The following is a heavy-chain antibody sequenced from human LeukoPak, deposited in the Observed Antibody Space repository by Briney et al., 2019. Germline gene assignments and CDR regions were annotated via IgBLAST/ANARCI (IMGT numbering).Heavy chain of an antibody. CDR2: ISSSGSTI. CDR3: ARYLGYCSSTSCYLSGIDY. J-gene: IGHJ4*02. Sequence: PGGSLRLSCAASGFTFSNYYMSWIRQAPGKGLEWVSYISSSGSTIYYADSVKGRFTISRDNAKNLLNLQMNSLRPEDTAVYYCARYLGYCSSTSCYLSGIDYWGQGTLVTVSS. V-gene: IGHV3-11*01. CDR1: GFTFSNYY. D-gene: IGHD2-2*01.